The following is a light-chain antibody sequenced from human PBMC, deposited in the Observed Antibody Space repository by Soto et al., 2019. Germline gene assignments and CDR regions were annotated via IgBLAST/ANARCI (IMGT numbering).Light chain of an antibody. J-gene: IGKJ5*01. CDR2: AAS. CDR3: QQYNSWPLT. Sequence: DIQMTQSPSSLSASVGDRVTITCRASQSISSYLNWYQQKPGKAPKLLIYAASSLHSGVPSRFSGSGSGTDFTLTISSLQSEDFAVYYCQQYNSWPLTFGGGTRLEIK. CDR1: QSISSY. V-gene: IGKV1-39*01.